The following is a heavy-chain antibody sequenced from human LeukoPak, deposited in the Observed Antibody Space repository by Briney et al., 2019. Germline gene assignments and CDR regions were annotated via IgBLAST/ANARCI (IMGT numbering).Heavy chain of an antibody. Sequence: GESLQISCKGSGYSFSNYWIGWVRQMPGKGLEWMGVIYPEDSDARYSPSFQGQVTISADKSISTAYLQWNSLQASDTGMYYCARQSGFSYGDFEYWGQGTLVTVSS. J-gene: IGHJ4*02. D-gene: IGHD5-18*01. CDR2: IYPEDSDA. CDR1: GYSFSNYW. V-gene: IGHV5-51*01. CDR3: ARQSGFSYGDFEY.